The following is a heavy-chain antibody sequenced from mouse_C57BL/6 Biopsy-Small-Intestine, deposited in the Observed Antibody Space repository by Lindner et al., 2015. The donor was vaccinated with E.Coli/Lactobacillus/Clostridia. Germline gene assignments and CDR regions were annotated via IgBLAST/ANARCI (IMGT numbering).Heavy chain of an antibody. Sequence: SVKVSCKASGYTFTDSFIHWVRQAPGQGLEWMGRSNPYSGGANYAQKFQGRVTMTTDTSITTGYMELNRLTSDDTAVYYCARGHTRGWYWSDYWGQGTLVTVSS. J-gene: IGHJ3*01. D-gene: IGHD1-1*02. CDR2: SNPYSGGA. CDR1: GYTFTDSF. V-gene: IGHV1-19*01. CDR3: ARGHTRGWYWSDY.